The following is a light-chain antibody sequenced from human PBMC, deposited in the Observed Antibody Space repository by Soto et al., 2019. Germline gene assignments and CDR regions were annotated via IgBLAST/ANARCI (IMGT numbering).Light chain of an antibody. V-gene: IGKV3D-15*01. CDR3: QQYYNWRAIT. Sequence: EIVMTQSPATLSMSPGEGATLSCTASQDIANNLAWYQQRPGQAPRLLIYGASTRATGIPARFSGSGSGTEFTLSISGLQSEDFALYYCQQYYNWRAITFGQGTRVEVK. CDR1: QDIANN. CDR2: GAS. J-gene: IGKJ5*01.